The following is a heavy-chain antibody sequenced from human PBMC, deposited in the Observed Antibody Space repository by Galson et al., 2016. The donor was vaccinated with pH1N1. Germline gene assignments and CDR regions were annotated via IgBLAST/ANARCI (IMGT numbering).Heavy chain of an antibody. CDR1: GGSISSGSYS. CDR3: VRHLARPDSGLRNDPFDS. J-gene: IGHJ4*02. Sequence: TLSLTCTVSGGSISSGSYSWTWIRQPAGKGLEWIGHFYTSGSTNYNPSLKSRITISVDTSKNQFSLQLSSVTAADTAIYYCVRHLARPDSGLRNDPFDSWAQGTLVTVSS. CDR2: FYTSGST. D-gene: IGHD5-12*01. V-gene: IGHV4-61*09.